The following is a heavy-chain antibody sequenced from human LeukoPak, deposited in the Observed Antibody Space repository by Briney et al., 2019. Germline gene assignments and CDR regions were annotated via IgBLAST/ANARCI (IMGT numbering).Heavy chain of an antibody. CDR3: ASSYSSSWVGDY. Sequence: ASETLSLTCAVYGGSFSGYYWSWIRQPPGKGLEWIGEINHSGSTNYNPSLKSRVTISVDKSKNQFSLKLSSVTAADTAVYYCASSYSSSWVGDYWGQGTLVTVSS. D-gene: IGHD6-13*01. V-gene: IGHV4-34*01. J-gene: IGHJ4*02. CDR2: INHSGST. CDR1: GGSFSGYY.